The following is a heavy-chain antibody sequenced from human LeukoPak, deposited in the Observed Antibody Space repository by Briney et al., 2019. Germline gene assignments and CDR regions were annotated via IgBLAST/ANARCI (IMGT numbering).Heavy chain of an antibody. V-gene: IGHV5-51*01. CDR3: ARHSQQLVLSDAFDI. CDR1: GYPFTSYW. D-gene: IGHD6-13*01. J-gene: IGHJ3*02. CDR2: IYPGDSDT. Sequence: GESLQISCQGSGYPFTSYWIGWVRQLPGKGLEWMGIIYPGDSDTRYSTSLQGQVTISADKSISTAYLQWSSLKASDTAMYYCARHSQQLVLSDAFDIWGQGTMVTVSS.